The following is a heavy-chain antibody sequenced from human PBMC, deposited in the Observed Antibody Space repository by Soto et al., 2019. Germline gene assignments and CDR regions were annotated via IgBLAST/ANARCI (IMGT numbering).Heavy chain of an antibody. CDR2: MYHSGNT. D-gene: IGHD3-10*01. J-gene: IGHJ5*02. CDR1: GGCITSGGYS. CDR3: ARGPDYYGSGSRREFWFDP. Sequence: TLSLTCAVSGGCITSGGYSWGWIRQPPGQGREWIGYMYHSGNTYYNPSLKGRVTISLDHSRNQFSLRLNSVTAEDTAVYYCARGPDYYGSGSRREFWFDPWGQGTLVTVSS. V-gene: IGHV4-30-2*01.